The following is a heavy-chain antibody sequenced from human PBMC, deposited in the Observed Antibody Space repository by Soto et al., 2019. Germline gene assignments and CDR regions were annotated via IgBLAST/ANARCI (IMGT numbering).Heavy chain of an antibody. J-gene: IGHJ6*02. D-gene: IGHD6-6*01. CDR2: ISSSGSTI. Sequence: EVQLVESGGGLVQPGGSLRLSCAASGFTFSSYEMNWVRQAPGKGLEWVSYISSSGSTIYYADSVKGRFTISRDNAKNSRDLQMNSLRAEDTAVYYCARSGEYSSSYRPRYYYYGRDVWGQGTTVTVSS. V-gene: IGHV3-48*03. CDR1: GFTFSSYE. CDR3: ARSGEYSSSYRPRYYYYGRDV.